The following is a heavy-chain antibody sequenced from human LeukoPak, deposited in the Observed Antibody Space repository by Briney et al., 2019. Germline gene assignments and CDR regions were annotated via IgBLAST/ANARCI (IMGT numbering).Heavy chain of an antibody. CDR2: IYYSGST. CDR1: GGSISSSSYY. Sequence: SETLSLTCTASGGSISSSSYYWGWIRQPPGKGLEWIGSIYYSGSTYYNPSLKSRVTISVDTSKNQFSLKLSSVTAADTAVYYCARHSFGWYDSNYYFDYWGQGTLVTVSS. D-gene: IGHD3-22*01. J-gene: IGHJ4*02. CDR3: ARHSFGWYDSNYYFDY. V-gene: IGHV4-39*01.